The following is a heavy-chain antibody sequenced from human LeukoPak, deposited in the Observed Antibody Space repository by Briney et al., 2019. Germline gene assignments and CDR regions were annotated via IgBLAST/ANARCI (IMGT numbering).Heavy chain of an antibody. D-gene: IGHD3-10*01. J-gene: IGHJ4*02. V-gene: IGHV4-34*01. Sequence: SETLSLTCAVYGGSFSGYYWCWIRQPPGKGLEWVGEINHSVSTNYNPSLKSRVPISVDTSKNQFSLKLSSVTAADTAVYYCARTKGSVLLWFGGTRYFAWGGEGTLVTLP. CDR2: INHSVST. CDR3: ARTKGSVLLWFGGTRYFAW. CDR1: GGSFSGYY.